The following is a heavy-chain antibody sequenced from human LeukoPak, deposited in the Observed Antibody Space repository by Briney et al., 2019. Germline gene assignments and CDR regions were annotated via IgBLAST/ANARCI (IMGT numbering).Heavy chain of an antibody. Sequence: GGSLRLSCAASGFTFSSYAMSWVRQAPGKGLEWVSAISGSGGSTYYADSVRGRFTISRDNSKNTLYLQMNSLRAEDTAVYYCAKDLERYSSSSFDYWGQGTLVTVSS. CDR1: GFTFSSYA. CDR2: ISGSGGST. J-gene: IGHJ4*02. V-gene: IGHV3-23*01. D-gene: IGHD6-6*01. CDR3: AKDLERYSSSSFDY.